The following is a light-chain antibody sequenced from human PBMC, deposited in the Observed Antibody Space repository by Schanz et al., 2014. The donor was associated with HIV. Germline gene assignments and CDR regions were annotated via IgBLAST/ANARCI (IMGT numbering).Light chain of an antibody. CDR3: SSYAGSKNL. Sequence: QSALTQPASVSGSLGQSITISCTGTSGPVGRYDYVSWYQQHPGQAPKLLIYDVTYRPSGISNRLSGSKSGYTASLTISGLQAEDEADYYCSSYAGSKNLFGGGTKVTVL. CDR1: SGPVGRYDY. CDR2: DVT. V-gene: IGLV2-14*03. J-gene: IGLJ2*01.